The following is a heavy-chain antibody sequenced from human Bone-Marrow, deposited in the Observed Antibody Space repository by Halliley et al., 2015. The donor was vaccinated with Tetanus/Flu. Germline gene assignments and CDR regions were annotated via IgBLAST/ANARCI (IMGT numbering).Heavy chain of an antibody. CDR3: ARGGSGNFRTDFAN. V-gene: IGHV3-13*04. J-gene: IGHJ4*02. CDR2: VDPSGRS. D-gene: IGHD3-10*01. Sequence: LEWVSTVDPSGRSSFPAPLKGRFTISRENAKNSLYLQLNSRRVGDAAVYYCARGGSGNFRTDFANWGRGTLVTVSS.